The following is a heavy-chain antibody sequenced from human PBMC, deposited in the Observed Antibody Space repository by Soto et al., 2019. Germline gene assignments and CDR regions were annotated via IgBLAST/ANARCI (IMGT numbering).Heavy chain of an antibody. V-gene: IGHV4-39*01. J-gene: IGHJ6*02. Sequence: PSETLSLTCTVSGGSISSSSYYWGWIRQPPGKGLEWIGSIYYSGSTYYNPSLKSRVTISVDTSKNQFSLKLSSVTAADTAVYYCASPGSGWSTFYYYGMDVWGQGTTVTVSS. CDR1: GGSISSSSYY. D-gene: IGHD6-19*01. CDR2: IYYSGST. CDR3: ASPGSGWSTFYYYGMDV.